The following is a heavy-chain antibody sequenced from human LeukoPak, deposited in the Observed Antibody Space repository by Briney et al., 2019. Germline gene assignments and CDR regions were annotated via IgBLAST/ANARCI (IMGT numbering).Heavy chain of an antibody. Sequence: GGSLRLSCAASGFTFSSYAMSWVRQAPGKGLEWVSAISGSGGSTYYAGSVKGRFTISRDNSKNTLYLQMNSLRAEDTAVYYCAKDYADSSGWYRAFDIWGQGTMVTVSS. J-gene: IGHJ3*02. CDR3: AKDYADSSGWYRAFDI. CDR2: ISGSGGST. D-gene: IGHD6-19*01. V-gene: IGHV3-23*01. CDR1: GFTFSSYA.